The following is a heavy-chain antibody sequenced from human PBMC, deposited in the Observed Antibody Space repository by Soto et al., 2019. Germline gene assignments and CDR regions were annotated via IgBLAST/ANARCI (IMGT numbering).Heavy chain of an antibody. CDR1: GGSISSYY. D-gene: IGHD2-2*01. Sequence: SETLSLTCTVSGGSISSYYWSWIRQPPGKGLEWIGYIYYSGSTNYNPSLKSRVTISVDTSKNQFSLKLSSVTAADTAVYYCARQVGRHDLFDYWGQGTLVTVSS. CDR2: IYYSGST. CDR3: ARQVGRHDLFDY. J-gene: IGHJ4*02. V-gene: IGHV4-59*08.